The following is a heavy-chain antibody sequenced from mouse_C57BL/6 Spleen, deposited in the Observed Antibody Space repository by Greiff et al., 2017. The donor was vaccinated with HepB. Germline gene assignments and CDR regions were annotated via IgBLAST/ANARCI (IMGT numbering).Heavy chain of an antibody. D-gene: IGHD1-1*01. CDR1: GYSFTGYF. V-gene: IGHV1-20*01. Sequence: EVQLVESGPELVKPGDSVKISCKASGYSFTGYFMNWVMQSHGKSLEWIGRINPYNGDTFYNQKFKGKATLTVDKSSSTAHMELRSLTSEDSAVYYCARRGTYTTVVGYFDYWGQGTTLTVSS. CDR2: INPYNGDT. J-gene: IGHJ2*01. CDR3: ARRGTYTTVVGYFDY.